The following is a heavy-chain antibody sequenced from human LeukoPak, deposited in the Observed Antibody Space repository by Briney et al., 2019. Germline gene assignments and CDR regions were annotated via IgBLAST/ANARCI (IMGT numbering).Heavy chain of an antibody. D-gene: IGHD5-12*01. CDR3: ARLLHSIVATYGFGY. V-gene: IGHV1-18*01. CDR2: ISAYNGNT. Sequence: ASVKVSCKASGYTFTSYGISWVRQAPGQGLEWMGWISAYNGNTNYAQKLQGRVTMTTDTSTSTAYMELRSLRSDDTAVYYCARLLHSIVATYGFGYWGQGTLVTVSS. J-gene: IGHJ4*02. CDR1: GYTFTSYG.